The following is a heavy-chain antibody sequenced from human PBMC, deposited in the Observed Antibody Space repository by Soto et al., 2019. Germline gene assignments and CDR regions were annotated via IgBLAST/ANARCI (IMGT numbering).Heavy chain of an antibody. V-gene: IGHV3-30-3*01. J-gene: IGHJ4*02. D-gene: IGHD2-8*01. Sequence: RLSCAGSGFTFSSFAMSWVRQAPGKGLEWVAATSYDGSNKYYADSVKGRFIISRDNSKNTLDLLLNTLRAEDTAVYYCAGVYYGGNSVNNYWGQGTPVTVSS. CDR3: AGVYYGGNSVNNY. CDR2: TSYDGSNK. CDR1: GFTFSSFA.